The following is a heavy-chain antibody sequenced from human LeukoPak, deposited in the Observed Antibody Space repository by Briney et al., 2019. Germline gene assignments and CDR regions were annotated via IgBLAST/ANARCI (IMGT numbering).Heavy chain of an antibody. J-gene: IGHJ1*01. V-gene: IGHV3-30*02. CDR3: AKDGAENYYGSGSYFGGYFQH. CDR1: GFTFSSYG. D-gene: IGHD3-10*01. Sequence: GGSLRLSCAASGFTFSSYGMHWVRQAPGKGLEGVAFIRYDGSNKYYADSGKGRFTISRDNSKNTLYLQMNSLRAEDTAVYYCAKDGAENYYGSGSYFGGYFQHWGQGTLVTVSS. CDR2: IRYDGSNK.